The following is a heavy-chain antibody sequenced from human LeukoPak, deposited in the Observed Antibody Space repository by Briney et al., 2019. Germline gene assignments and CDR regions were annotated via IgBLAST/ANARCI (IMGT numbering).Heavy chain of an antibody. V-gene: IGHV3-33*01. D-gene: IGHD1-26*01. CDR3: ARDSGSYLSDYYYGMDV. J-gene: IGHJ6*02. Sequence: GGSLRLSCAASRFTFNSYGMHWVRQAPGKGLEWVAVIWYDGSNKYYADSVKGRFTISRDNSKNTLYLQMNSLRAEDTAVYYCARDSGSYLSDYYYGMDVWGQGTTVTVSS. CDR1: RFTFNSYG. CDR2: IWYDGSNK.